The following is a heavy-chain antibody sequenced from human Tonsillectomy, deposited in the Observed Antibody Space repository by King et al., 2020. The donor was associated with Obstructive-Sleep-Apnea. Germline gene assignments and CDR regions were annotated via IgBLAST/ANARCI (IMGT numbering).Heavy chain of an antibody. CDR1: GFTFSSYG. CDR3: AKDGVAGYSYGADFDY. J-gene: IGHJ4*02. CDR2: IRYDGINK. V-gene: IGHV3-30*02. D-gene: IGHD5-18*01. Sequence: VQLVESGGGVVQPGRSLRLSCAASGFTFSSYGMHGVRQAPGKGLEWVAFIRYDGINKYYADSVKGRFTISRDNSKNTLYLQMNNLRAEDTAVYYCAKDGVAGYSYGADFDYWGQGTLVTVSS.